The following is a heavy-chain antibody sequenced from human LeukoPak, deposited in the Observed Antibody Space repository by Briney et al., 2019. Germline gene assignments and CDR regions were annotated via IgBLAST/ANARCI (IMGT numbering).Heavy chain of an antibody. CDR3: AKDYEPLVGVHRWGDWFDP. J-gene: IGHJ5*02. V-gene: IGHV3-23*01. CDR2: ISGSGVGT. Sequence: PGRSLRLSCAASGFTFSSYGMSWVRQAPGKGLEWVSGISGSGVGTHYADSVKGRFTISRDNSKNTLYLQMNSLRAEDTAVYYCAKDYEPLVGVHRWGDWFDPWGQGTLVTVSS. D-gene: IGHD1-26*01. CDR1: GFTFSSYG.